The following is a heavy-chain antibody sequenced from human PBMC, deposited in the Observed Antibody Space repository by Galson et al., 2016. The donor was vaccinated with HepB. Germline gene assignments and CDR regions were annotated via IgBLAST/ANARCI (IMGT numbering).Heavy chain of an antibody. J-gene: IGHJ4*02. D-gene: IGHD4-23*01. CDR3: VKDRRVTTGVFES. Sequence: LRLSCAASGFAFDEYALHWVRQGPGRGLEWVSGISWDSETIDYVDSVRGRFRISRDNAEKSLFLQMNSLRQEDTGVYYCVKDRRVTTGVFESWGQGTLVVVSS. CDR1: GFAFDEYA. CDR2: ISWDSETI. V-gene: IGHV3-9*01.